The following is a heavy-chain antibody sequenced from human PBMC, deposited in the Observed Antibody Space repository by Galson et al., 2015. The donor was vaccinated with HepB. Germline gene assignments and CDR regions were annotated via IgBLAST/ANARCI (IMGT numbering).Heavy chain of an antibody. V-gene: IGHV1-3*01. CDR3: ARVRWLVLSFDY. D-gene: IGHD6-19*01. Sequence: SVKVSCKASGYTFTSYAMHWVRQAPGQRLEWMGWINAGNGNTKYSQKFQGRVTITRDTSASTAYMELSSLRSEDTAVYYCARVRWLVLSFDYWGQGTLVTVSS. J-gene: IGHJ4*02. CDR2: INAGNGNT. CDR1: GYTFTSYA.